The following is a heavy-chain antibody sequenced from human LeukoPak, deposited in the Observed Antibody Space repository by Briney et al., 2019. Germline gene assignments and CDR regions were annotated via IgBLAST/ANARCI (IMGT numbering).Heavy chain of an antibody. Sequence: GASVKVSCKASGYTFTNYGISWVRQAPGQGLEWMGWISAYNGNTNYAQKLQGRVTVTTDTSTSTAYMELRSLRSDDTAVYCCARDLSYYDTSGYRDWGQGTLVTVSS. CDR3: ARDLSYYDTSGYRD. CDR2: ISAYNGNT. CDR1: GYTFTNYG. D-gene: IGHD3-22*01. V-gene: IGHV1-18*01. J-gene: IGHJ4*02.